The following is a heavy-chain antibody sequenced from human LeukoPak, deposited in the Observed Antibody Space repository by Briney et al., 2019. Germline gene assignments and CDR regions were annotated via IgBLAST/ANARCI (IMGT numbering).Heavy chain of an antibody. CDR2: TSAYNGNT. Sequence: ASVKVSCKASGYTFTSYGISWVRQAPGQGLEWMGWTSAYNGNTNYAQKLQGRVTMTTDTSTSTAYMELRSLRSDDTAVYYCARDGYSYGTRTGFDPWGQGTLVTVSS. D-gene: IGHD5-18*01. J-gene: IGHJ5*02. CDR3: ARDGYSYGTRTGFDP. CDR1: GYTFTSYG. V-gene: IGHV1-18*01.